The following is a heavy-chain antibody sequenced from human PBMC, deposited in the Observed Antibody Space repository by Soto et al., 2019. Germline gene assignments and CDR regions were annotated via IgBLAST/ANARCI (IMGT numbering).Heavy chain of an antibody. D-gene: IGHD6-19*01. CDR1: GDSVSSNSAA. V-gene: IGHV6-1*01. CDR2: TYYRSKWYN. CDR3: ARGKYSSGWYYYYGMDV. J-gene: IGHJ6*02. Sequence: PXQTLSLAGAISGDSVSSNSAACNWIRHSPSRGLEWLGRTYYRSKWYNDYAVSVKSRITINPDTSKNQFSLQLNSVTPEDTAVYHCARGKYSSGWYYYYGMDVWGQGTTVTVSS.